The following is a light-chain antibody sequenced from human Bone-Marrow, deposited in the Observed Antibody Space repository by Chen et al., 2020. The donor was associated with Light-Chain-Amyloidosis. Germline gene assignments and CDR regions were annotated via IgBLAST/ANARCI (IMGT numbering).Light chain of an antibody. V-gene: IGLV3-25*03. J-gene: IGLJ2*01. Sequence: SYELTQPPSVSVSPGQTARITCSGDDLSTKYAYWYQQKPGQAPVLVIYKDSERPSGIPERFSGSSSGTTVTLTISGVQAEDEADYYCQSADSSGTYVVFGGGTKLTVL. CDR3: QSADSSGTYVV. CDR2: KDS. CDR1: DLSTKY.